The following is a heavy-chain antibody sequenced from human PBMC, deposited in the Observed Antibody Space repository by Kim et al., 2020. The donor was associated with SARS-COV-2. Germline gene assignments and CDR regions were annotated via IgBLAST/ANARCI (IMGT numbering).Heavy chain of an antibody. CDR1: GFTFSSYA. D-gene: IGHD3-3*01. J-gene: IGHJ4*02. V-gene: IGHV3-23*01. Sequence: GGSLRLSCAASGFTFSSYAMSWVRQAPGKGLEWVSAISGSGGSTYYADSVKGRFTISRDNTKNTLYLQMNSLRAEDTAVYYCARAVTYYDFWSGYPMHFDYWGQGTLVTVSS. CDR2: ISGSGGST. CDR3: ARAVTYYDFWSGYPMHFDY.